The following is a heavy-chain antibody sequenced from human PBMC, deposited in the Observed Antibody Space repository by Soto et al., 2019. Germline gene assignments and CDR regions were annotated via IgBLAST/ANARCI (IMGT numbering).Heavy chain of an antibody. CDR1: GGTFSSYA. V-gene: IGHV1-69*01. J-gene: IGHJ6*02. CDR2: IIPILGTA. D-gene: IGHD2-15*01. Sequence: QVQLVQSGAEVKKPGSSVKVSCKAPGGTFSSYAISWVRQAPGQGLEWMGGIIPILGTAKYAQKFQGRVTITADESTSPGYMEVSSLRSEDTDVYYCARSQGGSSSLDIYYYYYYGMDVWGQGTTVTVSS. CDR3: ARSQGGSSSLDIYYYYYYGMDV.